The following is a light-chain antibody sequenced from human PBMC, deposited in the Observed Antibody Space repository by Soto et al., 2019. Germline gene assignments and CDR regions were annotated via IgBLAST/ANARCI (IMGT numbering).Light chain of an antibody. CDR3: QVWASSSDPVV. CDR1: NIGSKS. V-gene: IGLV3-21*04. J-gene: IGLJ2*01. CDR2: YDS. Sequence: SYELTQPPSVSVAPGKTARITCGGNNIGSKSVHWYQQKPGQAPVVVIYYDSDRPSGIPERFSGSNSGNTATLTINRVEAGDEADYYCQVWASSSDPVVFGGGTKLTVL.